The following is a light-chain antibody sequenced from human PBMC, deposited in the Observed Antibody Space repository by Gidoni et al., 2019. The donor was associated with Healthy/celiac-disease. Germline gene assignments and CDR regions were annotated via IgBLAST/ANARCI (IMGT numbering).Light chain of an antibody. V-gene: IGKV1-8*01. CDR3: QQYYSYPRS. J-gene: IGKJ4*01. CDR1: QGISSD. Sequence: AIRMTEFPSPFSASTGDRVNITCRASQGISSDLPWYQQKPGKAPKLLIYAASTLQSGVPSRGSGSGSGTDFTLSISCLQSEDFATYYCQQYYSYPRSFGGGTKVEIK. CDR2: AAS.